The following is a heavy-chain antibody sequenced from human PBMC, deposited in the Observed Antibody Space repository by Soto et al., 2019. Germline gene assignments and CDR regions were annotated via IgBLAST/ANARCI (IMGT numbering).Heavy chain of an antibody. V-gene: IGHV4-34*01. CDR1: GGSFSGYY. D-gene: IGHD3-9*01. CDR3: ARRGGGSGLTGYYYYYYMDV. Sequence: SETLSLTCAVYGGSFSGYYWSWIRQPPGKGLEWIGEINHSGSTNYNPSLKSRVTISVDTSKNQFSLKLSSVTAADTAVYYCARRGGGSGLTGYYYYYYMDVWGKGTTVTVSS. J-gene: IGHJ6*03. CDR2: INHSGST.